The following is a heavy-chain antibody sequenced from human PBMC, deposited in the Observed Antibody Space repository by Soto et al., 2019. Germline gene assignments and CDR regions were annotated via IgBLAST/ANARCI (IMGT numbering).Heavy chain of an antibody. V-gene: IGHV4-4*02. Sequence: QVQLQESGPGLVKPSGTLSLTCAVSSGSISSSNWWSWVRQPPGKGLEWIGEIYHSGSTNYNPSLKSRGTISVDKSNNHCSLKLSSVTAADTAVYYCASRLDIVGSGFDPWGQGTLVTVSS. J-gene: IGHJ5*02. D-gene: IGHD2-2*03. CDR1: SGSISSSNW. CDR3: ASRLDIVGSGFDP. CDR2: IYHSGST.